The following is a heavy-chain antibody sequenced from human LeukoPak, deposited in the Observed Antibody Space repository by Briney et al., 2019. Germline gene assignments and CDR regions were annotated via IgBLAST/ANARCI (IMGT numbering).Heavy chain of an antibody. V-gene: IGHV1-69*13. Sequence: ASVKVSCKASGGTFSSYAISWVRQAPGQGLEWMGGIIPIFGTANYAQKFQGRVTITADESTSTAYMELSSLRSEDTAVYYCAGAGGYCGGDCYSYYFDYWGQGTLVTVSS. J-gene: IGHJ4*02. CDR3: AGAGGYCGGDCYSYYFDY. D-gene: IGHD2-21*01. CDR1: GGTFSSYA. CDR2: IIPIFGTA.